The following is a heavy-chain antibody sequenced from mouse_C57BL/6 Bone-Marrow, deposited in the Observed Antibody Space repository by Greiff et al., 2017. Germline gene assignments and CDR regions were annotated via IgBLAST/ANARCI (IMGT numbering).Heavy chain of an antibody. D-gene: IGHD3-2*02. V-gene: IGHV1-55*01. J-gene: IGHJ3*01. CDR1: GYTFTSYW. CDR3: ARQLRGWFAY. Sequence: QVQLQQPGAELVKPGASVKMSCKASGYTFTSYWITWVKQRPGQGLEWIGDIYPGSGSTNYNEKFKSKATLTVDTSSSTAYMQHSSLTSEYSAVYCCARQLRGWFAYWGQGTLVTVSA. CDR2: IYPGSGST.